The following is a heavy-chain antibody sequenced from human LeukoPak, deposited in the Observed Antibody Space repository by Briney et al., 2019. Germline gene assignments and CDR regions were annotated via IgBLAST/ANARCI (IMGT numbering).Heavy chain of an antibody. CDR2: IYSGGST. D-gene: IGHD1-26*01. V-gene: IGHV3-53*01. CDR3: AKNTGTGGSNSFDY. Sequence: PGGSLRLSCAASGFTVSSNYMSWVRQAPGKGLEWVSVIYSGGSTYYADSVRGRFTISRDNSRNTQHLQMNSLRAEDTAVYYCAKNTGTGGSNSFDYWGQGTLVTVSS. J-gene: IGHJ4*02. CDR1: GFTVSSNY.